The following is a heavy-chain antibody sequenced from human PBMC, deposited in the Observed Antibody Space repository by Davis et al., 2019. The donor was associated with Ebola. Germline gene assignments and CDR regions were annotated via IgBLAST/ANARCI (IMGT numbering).Heavy chain of an antibody. CDR2: ICYSGST. V-gene: IGHV4-59*08. D-gene: IGHD3-10*01. Sequence: PSETLSLTCTVSGGSISSYYWSWIRQPPGKGLEWIGYICYSGSTNYNPSLKSRVTISVDTSKNQFSLKLSSVTAADTAVYYCARAGVAPQSKYYYGSGSFYGMDVWGQGTTVTVSS. CDR1: GGSISSYY. CDR3: ARAGVAPQSKYYYGSGSFYGMDV. J-gene: IGHJ6*02.